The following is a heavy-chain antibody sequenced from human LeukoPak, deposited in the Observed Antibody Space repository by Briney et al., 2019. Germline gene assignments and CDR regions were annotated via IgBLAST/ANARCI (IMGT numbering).Heavy chain of an antibody. D-gene: IGHD3-16*01. CDR1: GFTFSSYW. CDR3: ARAVGDYIWGSYGYYYYYMDV. J-gene: IGHJ6*03. Sequence: PGGSLRLSCAASGFTFSSYWMSWVRQAPGKGLEWVANIKQDGREKYYVDSVKGRFTISRDNSKNTLYLQMNSLRAEDTAVYYCARAVGDYIWGSYGYYYYYMDVWGKGTTVTISS. V-gene: IGHV3-7*03. CDR2: IKQDGREK.